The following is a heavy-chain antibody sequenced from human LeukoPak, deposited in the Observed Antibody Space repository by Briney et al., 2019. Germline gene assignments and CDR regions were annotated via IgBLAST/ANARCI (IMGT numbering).Heavy chain of an antibody. Sequence: SETLSLTCAVSGVSFNDYYWSWVRQTPGKGLEWIGEINHSGYTNDSPSLKSRVTLSIDTSRKQFSLNLRSVTVADSGIYYCTRMTTGHDYWGQGTLVTASS. J-gene: IGHJ4*02. V-gene: IGHV4-34*01. CDR1: GVSFNDYY. D-gene: IGHD4-17*01. CDR2: INHSGYT. CDR3: TRMTTGHDY.